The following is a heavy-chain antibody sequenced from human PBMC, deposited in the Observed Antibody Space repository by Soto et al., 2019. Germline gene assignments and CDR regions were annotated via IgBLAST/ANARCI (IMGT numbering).Heavy chain of an antibody. D-gene: IGHD6-19*01. J-gene: IGHJ6*02. CDR2: IYPGDSDT. V-gene: IGHV5-51*01. CDR3: ARSWYSSGWSVFYGMDV. CDR1: GYSFTSYW. Sequence: PGESLKISCKGSGYSFTSYWISWVRQMPGKGLEWMGIIYPGDSDTRYSPSFQGQVTISADKSISTAYLQWSSLKASDTAMYYCARSWYSSGWSVFYGMDVWGQGTTVTVSS.